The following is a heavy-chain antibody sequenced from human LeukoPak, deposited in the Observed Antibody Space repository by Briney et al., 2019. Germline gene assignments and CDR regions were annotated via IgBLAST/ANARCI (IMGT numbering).Heavy chain of an antibody. V-gene: IGHV3-30*02. Sequence: GGSLRLSCAASGFTFSSYGMYWVRQAPGKGLEWVAFIRYDGSNKYYADSVKGRFTISRDNSKNNVYLQMYSLRVEDTSIYYCVRDYNWGFDYWGQGTVVTVSS. CDR1: GFTFSSYG. CDR3: VRDYNWGFDY. CDR2: IRYDGSNK. J-gene: IGHJ4*02. D-gene: IGHD1-1*01.